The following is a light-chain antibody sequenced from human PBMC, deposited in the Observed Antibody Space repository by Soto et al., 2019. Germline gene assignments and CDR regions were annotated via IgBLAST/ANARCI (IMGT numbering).Light chain of an antibody. V-gene: IGKV1-13*02. CDR1: QSIITS. CDR3: QQYRRCPLT. J-gene: IGKJ4*01. CDR2: GAS. Sequence: AIQLTQSPSSLSASVGDRVTITCRASQSIITSLAWYQQKPGKAPKLLIYGASTMPSGVPSRFSGSGSGTEFTLTISSLQSEDFATYYCQQYRRCPLTFGGGTKVDIK.